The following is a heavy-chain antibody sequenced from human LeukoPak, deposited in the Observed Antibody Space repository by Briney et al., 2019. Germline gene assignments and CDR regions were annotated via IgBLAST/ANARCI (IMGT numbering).Heavy chain of an antibody. J-gene: IGHJ4*02. V-gene: IGHV4-59*01. Sequence: SETLSLTCTVSGGSISSYYWSWIRQPPGKGLEWIGYIYYSGSTNYNPSLKSRVTISVDTSKNQFFLKLSSVTAADTAVYYCARGIAAAGTPDYWGQGTLVTVSS. CDR1: GGSISSYY. CDR2: IYYSGST. CDR3: ARGIAAAGTPDY. D-gene: IGHD6-13*01.